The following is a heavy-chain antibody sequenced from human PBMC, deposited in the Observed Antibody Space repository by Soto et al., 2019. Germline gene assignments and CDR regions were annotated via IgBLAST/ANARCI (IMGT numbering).Heavy chain of an antibody. V-gene: IGHV3-53*01. D-gene: IGHD1-1*01. J-gene: IGHJ3*01. CDR1: GLTVSGRKY. CDR3: ATWHEREHAYDV. Sequence: PGGSLRLSCAASGLTVSGRKYVAWVRQAPGKGLEWVSALYDVDGSFYSDSVKGRFTASSDSSKTTVYLQMNDLRPADTAVYYCATWHEREHAYDVWGQGTTVTVSS. CDR2: LYDVDGS.